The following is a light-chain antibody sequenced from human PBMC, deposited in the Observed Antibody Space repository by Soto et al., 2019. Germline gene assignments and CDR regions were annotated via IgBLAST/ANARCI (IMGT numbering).Light chain of an antibody. V-gene: IGLV2-14*01. Sequence: QSVLTQPASVSGSPGQSITISCTGTTSDLGDYKFVSWYQHHPGKAPKLIIYDVNDRPSGVSNRFSASKSGDTASLTISGLQAEDGADYYCSSYSRISTIIFGTGTKLTVL. J-gene: IGLJ1*01. CDR3: SSYSRISTII. CDR2: DVN. CDR1: TSDLGDYKF.